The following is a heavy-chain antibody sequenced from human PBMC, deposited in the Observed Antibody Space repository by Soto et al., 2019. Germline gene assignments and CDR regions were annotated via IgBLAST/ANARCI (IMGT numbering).Heavy chain of an antibody. Sequence: LRRSCGVSGFTVSSDWMSWVGKAPVKGLERVANIKLEGSEKYDVDSVKGRFTISRDNTHNSLYLQMTTLRVDDPGVYFCPRGRATEYSYGCCAFDICGQGTRVTLS. V-gene: IGHV3-7*03. CDR2: IKLEGSEK. D-gene: IGHD5-18*01. J-gene: IGHJ3*02. CDR1: GFTVSSDW. CDR3: PRGRATEYSYGCCAFDI.